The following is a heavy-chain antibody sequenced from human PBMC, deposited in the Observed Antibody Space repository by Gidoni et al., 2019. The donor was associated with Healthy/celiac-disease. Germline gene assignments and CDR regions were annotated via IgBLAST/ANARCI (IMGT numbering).Heavy chain of an antibody. J-gene: IGHJ4*02. CDR3: AKWSHDILSGFDY. V-gene: IGHV3-30*18. CDR2: ISYDGSNK. D-gene: IGHD3-9*01. CDR1: GFTFSSCD. Sequence: QVQLVESGGGVVQPGRSLRLSCAASGFTFSSCDMHWVRQAPGQGLEWVAVISYDGSNKYYADSVKGRFTISRDKSTNTLYLQMNSLRAEDTAVYYCAKWSHDILSGFDYWGQGTLVTVSS.